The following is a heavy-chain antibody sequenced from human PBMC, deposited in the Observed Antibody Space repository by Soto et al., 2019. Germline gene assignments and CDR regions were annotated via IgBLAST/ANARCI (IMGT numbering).Heavy chain of an antibody. Sequence: SETLSLTCTVSGGSISSSNYHWGWIRQPPGKGLQLIGCMYYSGSTYCTPSLKCRVTISVDTSKNQFSLKLTSVTAADTAVYHCARHVDNSPHGSWGQGTLVTVSS. CDR1: GGSISSSNYH. D-gene: IGHD1-26*01. J-gene: IGHJ4*02. V-gene: IGHV4-39*01. CDR3: ARHVDNSPHGS. CDR2: MYYSGST.